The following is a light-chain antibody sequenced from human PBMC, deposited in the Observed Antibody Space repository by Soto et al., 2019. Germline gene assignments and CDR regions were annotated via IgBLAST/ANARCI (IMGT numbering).Light chain of an antibody. CDR1: SSDVGLYNY. CDR2: DVS. J-gene: IGLJ1*01. Sequence: QSVLTQPRSVSGSPGQSVTISCTGTSSDVGLYNYVSWYQQHPGKAPKLIIYDVSKRLSGVPDRFSGSKSGNTASRTISGLQAEDEGEYFCCYYGGSYTPYVFGTGTKLTVL. CDR3: CYYGGSYTPYV. V-gene: IGLV2-11*01.